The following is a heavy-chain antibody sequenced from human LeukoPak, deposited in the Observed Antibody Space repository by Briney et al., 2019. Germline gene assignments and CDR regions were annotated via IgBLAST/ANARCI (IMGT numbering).Heavy chain of an antibody. D-gene: IGHD6-13*01. CDR3: AIGIAAAGTFDY. J-gene: IGHJ4*02. CDR2: INPNSGGT. V-gene: IGHV1-2*06. CDR1: GYTFTGYY. Sequence: GASVKVSCKASGYTFTGYYMHWVRQAPGQGLEWTGRINPNSGGTNYAQKFQGRVTMTRDTSISTAYMELNRLRSDDTAVYYCAIGIAAAGTFDYWGQGTLVTVSS.